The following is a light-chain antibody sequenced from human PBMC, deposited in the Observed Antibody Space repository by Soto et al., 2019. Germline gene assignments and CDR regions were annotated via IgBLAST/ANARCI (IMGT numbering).Light chain of an antibody. J-gene: IGLJ1*01. CDR3: SSYAGSNNLV. CDR2: EIT. Sequence: QSALTQPPSASGSPGQSVTISCTGTSSDVGGYNYVSWYQQHPGKAPKLMIYEITKRPSGVPDRFSGSKSGNTASLTVSVLQAEDEAYYYCSSYAGSNNLVFGTGTKLTVL. CDR1: SSDVGGYNY. V-gene: IGLV2-8*01.